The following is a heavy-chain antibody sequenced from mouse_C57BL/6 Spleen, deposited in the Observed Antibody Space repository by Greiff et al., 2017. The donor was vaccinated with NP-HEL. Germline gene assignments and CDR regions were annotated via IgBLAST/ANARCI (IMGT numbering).Heavy chain of an antibody. CDR3: ARDCDYGSPYYFDY. CDR2: IYPGDGDT. CDR1: GYAFSSSW. Sequence: VQLQQSGPELVKPGASVKISCKASGYAFSSSWMNWVKQRPGKGLEWIGRIYPGDGDTNYNGKFKGKATLTADNSSSTAYMQLSSLTSEDSAVYFCARDCDYGSPYYFDYWGQGTTLTVSS. J-gene: IGHJ2*01. D-gene: IGHD1-1*01. V-gene: IGHV1-82*01.